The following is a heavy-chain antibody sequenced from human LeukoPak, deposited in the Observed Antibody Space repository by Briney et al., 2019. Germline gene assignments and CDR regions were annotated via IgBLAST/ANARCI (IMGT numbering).Heavy chain of an antibody. CDR3: ARGPMGGRGFGDSPFDY. CDR1: GGTFSSYA. D-gene: IGHD3-10*01. J-gene: IGHJ4*02. Sequence: SVEVSCKASGGTFSSYAISWVRQAPGQGLEWMGRIIPIFGTANYAQKFQGRVTITTDESTSTAYMELSSLRSEDAAVYYCARGPMGGRGFGDSPFDYWGQGTLVTVSS. CDR2: IIPIFGTA. V-gene: IGHV1-69*05.